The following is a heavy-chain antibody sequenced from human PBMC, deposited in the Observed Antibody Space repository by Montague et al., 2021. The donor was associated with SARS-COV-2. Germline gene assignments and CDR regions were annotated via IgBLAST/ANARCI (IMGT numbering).Heavy chain of an antibody. CDR3: ARGPRITMIVVVITDIWFDP. CDR1: GGSFSGYY. D-gene: IGHD3-22*01. CDR2: INHSGST. V-gene: IGHV4-34*01. Sequence: SETLSLTCAVYGGSFSGYYWSWIRQPPGKGLEWIGEINHSGSTNYNPSLKSRVTISVDTSKNQFSLKLSSVSAAATAVYYCARGPRITMIVVVITDIWFDPWGQGTLVTVSS. J-gene: IGHJ5*02.